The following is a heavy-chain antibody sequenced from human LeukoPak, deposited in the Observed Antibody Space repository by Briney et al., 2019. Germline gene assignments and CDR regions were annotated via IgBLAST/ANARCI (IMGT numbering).Heavy chain of an antibody. Sequence: PSETLSLTCTVSGGSISSYYWSWIRRPPGKGLEWIGYIYYSGSTNYNPSLKSRVTISVDTSKNQFSLKLSSVTAADTAVYYCARPRDPGNWFDPWGQGTLVTVSS. CDR1: GGSISSYY. CDR2: IYYSGST. D-gene: IGHD1-14*01. V-gene: IGHV4-59*08. J-gene: IGHJ5*02. CDR3: ARPRDPGNWFDP.